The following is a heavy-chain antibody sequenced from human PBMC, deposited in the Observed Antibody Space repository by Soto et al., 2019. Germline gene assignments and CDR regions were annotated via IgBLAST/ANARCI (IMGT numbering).Heavy chain of an antibody. D-gene: IGHD2-2*01. V-gene: IGHV4-34*01. CDR1: GGSFSGYY. CDR2: INHSGST. CDR3: AREWVPAATPLYYYYVDV. J-gene: IGHJ6*03. Sequence: QVQLQQWGAGLLKPSETLSLTCAVYGGSFSGYYWSWIRQPPGKGLEWIGEINHSGSTNYNPSLKSRVTISVDTPKNQFSLKLSSVTAADTAVYYCAREWVPAATPLYYYYVDVWGKGTTVTVSS.